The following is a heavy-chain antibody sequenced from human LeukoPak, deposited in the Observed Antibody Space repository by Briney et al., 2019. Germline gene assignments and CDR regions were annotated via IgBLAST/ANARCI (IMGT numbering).Heavy chain of an antibody. CDR1: GYTFTSYG. J-gene: IGHJ4*02. Sequence: ASVKVSCKASGYTFTSYGISWVRQAPGQGLEWMGWISAYNGNTNYAQKFQGRVTITADESTSTAYMELSSLRSEDTAVYYCARGYSGYDWVIDYWGQGTLVTVSS. V-gene: IGHV1-18*01. D-gene: IGHD5-12*01. CDR3: ARGYSGYDWVIDY. CDR2: ISAYNGNT.